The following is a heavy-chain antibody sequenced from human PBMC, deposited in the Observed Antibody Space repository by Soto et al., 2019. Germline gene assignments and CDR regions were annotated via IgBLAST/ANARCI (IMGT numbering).Heavy chain of an antibody. Sequence: GGSLRLSCAVSGFTFSDHYMSWIRQAPGKGLEWVSYISNGGDSKYYADSVKGRFTISRDNAKNSLYLQMNSLRAEDTAVYYCARGWRSPTYWGQGTLVTVSS. D-gene: IGHD3-22*01. V-gene: IGHV3-11*01. J-gene: IGHJ4*02. CDR1: GFTFSDHY. CDR3: ARGWRSPTY. CDR2: ISNGGDSK.